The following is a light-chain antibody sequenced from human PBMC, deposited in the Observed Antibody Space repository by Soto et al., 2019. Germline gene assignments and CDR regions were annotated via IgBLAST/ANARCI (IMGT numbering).Light chain of an antibody. CDR3: QQYGSSPPRT. CDR2: GAS. V-gene: IGKV3-20*01. CDR1: QSVSNDF. Sequence: IVLTQSPGTLSLSPGERATLSCRASQSVSNDFLAWYQQKPGQAPRLLIYGASTRATDVPDRFSGSGSGADFTLSISRLETEDFAVYYCQQYGSSPPRTFGQGTKVDIK. J-gene: IGKJ1*01.